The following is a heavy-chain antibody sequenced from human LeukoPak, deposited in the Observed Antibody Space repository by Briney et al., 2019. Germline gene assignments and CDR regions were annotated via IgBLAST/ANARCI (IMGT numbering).Heavy chain of an antibody. CDR3: ARRQSGYYYDSSGPCLQH. V-gene: IGHV4-34*01. CDR1: GGSFSGYY. CDR2: INHSGST. Sequence: SETLSLTCAVYGGSFSGYYWSWIRQPPGKGLEWIGEINHSGSTNYNPSLKSRVTISVDTSKNQFSLKLSSVTAADTAVYYCARRQSGYYYDSSGPCLQHWGQGTLVTVSS. J-gene: IGHJ1*01. D-gene: IGHD3-22*01.